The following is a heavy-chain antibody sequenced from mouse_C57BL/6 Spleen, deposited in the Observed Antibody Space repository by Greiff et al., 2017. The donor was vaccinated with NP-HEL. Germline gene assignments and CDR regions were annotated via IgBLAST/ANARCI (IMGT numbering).Heavy chain of an antibody. Sequence: EVQLQQSGTVLARPGASVKMSCKTSGYTFTSYWMYWVKQRPGQGLEWIGAIYPGNSDTSYNQKFKGKAKLTAVTSASTAYMELSSLTNEDSAVYYCTKSKLGREYYFDYWGQGTTLTVSS. CDR1: GYTFTSYW. CDR2: IYPGNSDT. V-gene: IGHV1-5*01. D-gene: IGHD4-1*01. J-gene: IGHJ2*01. CDR3: TKSKLGREYYFDY.